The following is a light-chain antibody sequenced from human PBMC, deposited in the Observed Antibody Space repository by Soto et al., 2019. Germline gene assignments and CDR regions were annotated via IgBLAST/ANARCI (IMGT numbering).Light chain of an antibody. CDR3: QTWGTGDWV. J-gene: IGLJ3*02. CDR1: SGHSSYA. Sequence: QLVLTQSPSASASLGASVKLTCTLSSGHSSYAIAWHQQQPEKGPRYLMTLNSDGSHSKGDGLPDRFSGSISGAERYLTISSLPSEDEADYYCQTWGTGDWVFGGGTKLTVL. V-gene: IGLV4-69*01. CDR2: LNSDGSH.